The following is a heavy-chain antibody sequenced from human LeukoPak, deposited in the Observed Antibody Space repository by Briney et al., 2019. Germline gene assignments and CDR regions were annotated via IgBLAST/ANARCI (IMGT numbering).Heavy chain of an antibody. J-gene: IGHJ4*02. CDR3: ARSLINTIRSGFDS. D-gene: IGHD3-3*01. V-gene: IGHV3-23*01. CDR1: GFTFSDYA. Sequence: PGGSLGLSCAASGFTFSDYAMTWVRQAPGKGLEWVSSISASGDTTYYADSVKGRFSISRDNSKSSLYLQMTSLRAEDTAVYSCARSLINTIRSGFDSWGQGALVTVSS. CDR2: ISASGDTT.